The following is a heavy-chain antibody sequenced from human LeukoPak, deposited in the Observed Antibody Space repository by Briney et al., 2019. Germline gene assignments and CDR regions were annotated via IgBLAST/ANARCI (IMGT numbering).Heavy chain of an antibody. CDR3: VREVSTRGDNAFDI. J-gene: IGHJ3*02. CDR1: GYSFTCYY. CDR2: INPNSGGT. V-gene: IGHV1-2*06. D-gene: IGHD3-16*01. Sequence: ASVKVSCKASGYSFTCYYMHWVRQAPGHGLEWMGRINPNSGGTNYAQKFQGRVTMTRDTSISTAYMELSRLRSDDTAVYFCVREVSTRGDNAFDIWGQGTMVTVSS.